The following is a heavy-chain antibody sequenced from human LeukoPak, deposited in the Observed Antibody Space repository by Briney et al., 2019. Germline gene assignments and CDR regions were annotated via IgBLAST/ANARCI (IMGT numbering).Heavy chain of an antibody. V-gene: IGHV4-4*07. J-gene: IGHJ4*02. D-gene: IGHD4-17*01. CDR2: IYTSGST. CDR3: ARYGDYGDIDY. Sequence: SETLSLTCTVSGGSISSYYWSWLRQPAGKGLEWLGRIYTSGSTNYNPSLKSRVTMSVDTSKNQFSLKLSSVTAADTAVYYCARYGDYGDIDYWGQGTLVTVSS. CDR1: GGSISSYY.